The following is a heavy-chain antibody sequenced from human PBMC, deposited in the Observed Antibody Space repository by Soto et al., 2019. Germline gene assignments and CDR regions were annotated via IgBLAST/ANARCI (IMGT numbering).Heavy chain of an antibody. CDR1: GDAFRTWW. CDR2: MYYSGST. V-gene: IGHV4-59*01. CDR3: ARGTFAVVKD. D-gene: IGHD3-16*02. J-gene: IGHJ4*02. Sequence: ATLSPEETRAGDAFRTWWWRYIRQSPGKGLEWIGYMYYSGSTNYNPSLKSRVTISIDTSRNQFSLKLSSVTAADTAVYYCARGTFAVVKDWGQGTLVTVSS.